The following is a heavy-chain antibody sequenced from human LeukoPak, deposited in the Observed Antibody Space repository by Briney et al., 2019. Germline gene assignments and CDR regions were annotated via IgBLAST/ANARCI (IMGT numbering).Heavy chain of an antibody. CDR1: GGSISSYY. J-gene: IGHJ5*02. CDR2: IYYGGTT. CDR3: AREYSSSWYSSGWFDP. D-gene: IGHD6-13*01. V-gene: IGHV4-59*08. Sequence: PSETLSLTCTVSGGSISSYYWSWIRQPPGKGLEWIGFIYYGGTTNYNPSLKSRVTISVDTSKNQFSLKLSSVTAADTAVYYCAREYSSSWYSSGWFDPWGQGTLVTVSS.